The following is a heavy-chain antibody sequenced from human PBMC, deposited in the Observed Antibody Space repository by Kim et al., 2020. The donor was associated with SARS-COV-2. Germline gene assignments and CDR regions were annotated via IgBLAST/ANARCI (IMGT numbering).Heavy chain of an antibody. V-gene: IGHV5-51*01. Sequence: GESLKISCKGSGYSFTSYWIGWVRQMPGKGLEWVGIIYPGDSDTRYSPSFQGQVTISADKSISTAYPQWSSLKASDTAMYYCAISLRYFDWLSYDYWGQGTLVTVSS. D-gene: IGHD3-9*01. CDR3: AISLRYFDWLSYDY. J-gene: IGHJ4*02. CDR1: GYSFTSYW. CDR2: IYPGDSDT.